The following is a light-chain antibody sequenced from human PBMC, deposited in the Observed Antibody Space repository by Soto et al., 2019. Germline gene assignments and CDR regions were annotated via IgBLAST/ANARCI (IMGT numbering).Light chain of an antibody. CDR1: QSVSSSY. Sequence: EIVLTQSPGTLSLSPGERATLSCRASQSVSSSYLAWYQQKPGQAPRLLIYGASSRATGIPDRFSGSGSGTDFTLTISSLQSEDFVVYYCQQYSNWPLLSFGGGTKVDIK. J-gene: IGKJ4*01. CDR3: QQYSNWPLLS. CDR2: GAS. V-gene: IGKV3-20*01.